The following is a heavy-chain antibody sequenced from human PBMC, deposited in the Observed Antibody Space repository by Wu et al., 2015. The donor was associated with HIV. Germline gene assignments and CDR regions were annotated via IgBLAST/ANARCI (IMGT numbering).Heavy chain of an antibody. CDR1: GYTFSSYD. CDR2: MNPKTGNT. CDR3: ARQRVYTSGWYIYDF. Sequence: VQSGAEVKKPGASIKVSCKASGYTFSSYDINWVRQATGQGLEWMGWMNPKTGNTGYAQKFQGRVTMTRNTSIRTAYMELSSLRSEDTAVYYCARQRVYTSGWYIYDFWGQGTLVTVSS. J-gene: IGHJ4*02. D-gene: IGHD6-19*01. V-gene: IGHV1-8*01.